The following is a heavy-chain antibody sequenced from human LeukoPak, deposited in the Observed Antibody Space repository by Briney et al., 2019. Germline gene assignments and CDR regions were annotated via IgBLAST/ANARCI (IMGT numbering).Heavy chain of an antibody. CDR2: IIPIFGTA. CDR1: GGTFSSYA. D-gene: IGHD6-25*01. CDR3: ARVWQRGIEYYFDY. Sequence: GASVKVSCKASGGTFSSYAISWVRQAPGQGLEWMGGIIPIFGTANYAQKFQGRVTITADKSTSTAYMELSSLRSEDTAVYYCARVWQRGIEYYFDYWRQGTLVTVSS. V-gene: IGHV1-69*06. J-gene: IGHJ4*02.